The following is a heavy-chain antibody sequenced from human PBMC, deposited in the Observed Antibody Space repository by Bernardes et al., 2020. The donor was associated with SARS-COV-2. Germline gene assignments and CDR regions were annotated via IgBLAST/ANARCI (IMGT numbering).Heavy chain of an antibody. Sequence: GSLRLSCAASGFTFSSYGMHWVRQAPGKGLEWVAVIWYDGSNKYYADSVKGRFTISRDNSKNTLYLQMNSLRAEDTAVYYCARDLSTYYGMDVWGQGTTVTVSS. CDR2: IWYDGSNK. D-gene: IGHD2-2*01. V-gene: IGHV3-33*01. J-gene: IGHJ6*02. CDR3: ARDLSTYYGMDV. CDR1: GFTFSSYG.